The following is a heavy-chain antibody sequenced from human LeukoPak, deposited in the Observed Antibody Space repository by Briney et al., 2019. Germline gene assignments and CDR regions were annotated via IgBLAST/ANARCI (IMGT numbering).Heavy chain of an antibody. CDR1: GFTFSSYS. Sequence: GGSLRLSCAASGFTFSSYSMNWVRQAPGKGLEWVSYISSSSSTIYYADSVKGRFTISRDNAKNSLYLQMNSLRAEDTAVYYCARAGYDFWSGSYYYYMDVWGKGTTVTVSS. V-gene: IGHV3-48*01. CDR3: ARAGYDFWSGSYYYYMDV. CDR2: ISSSSSTI. D-gene: IGHD3-3*01. J-gene: IGHJ6*03.